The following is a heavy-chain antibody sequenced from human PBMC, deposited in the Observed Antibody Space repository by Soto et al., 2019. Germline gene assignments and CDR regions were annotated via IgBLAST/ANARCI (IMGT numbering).Heavy chain of an antibody. Sequence: SDTLSLTCTVSGGSISSSSYYWGWIRQPPGKGLEWIGSIYYSGSTYYNPSLKSRVTISVDTSKNQLSLKLSSVTAADTAVYYCARRFHYYDSSGYYSRSWFDPWGQGTLVTVSS. CDR1: GGSISSSSYY. D-gene: IGHD3-22*01. J-gene: IGHJ5*02. CDR2: IYYSGST. V-gene: IGHV4-39*01. CDR3: ARRFHYYDSSGYYSRSWFDP.